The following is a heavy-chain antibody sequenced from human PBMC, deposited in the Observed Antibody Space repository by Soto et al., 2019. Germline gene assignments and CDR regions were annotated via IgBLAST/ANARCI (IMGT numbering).Heavy chain of an antibody. Sequence: ASVKVSCKASGYTFTSYDINWVRQATGQGLEWMGWMNPNSGNTGYAQKFQGRVTMTRNTSISTAYMELSSLRSEDTAVYYCARAEDSSGYYDYWGQGTLVTVSS. CDR1: GYTFTSYD. D-gene: IGHD3-22*01. J-gene: IGHJ4*02. V-gene: IGHV1-8*01. CDR3: ARAEDSSGYYDY. CDR2: MNPNSGNT.